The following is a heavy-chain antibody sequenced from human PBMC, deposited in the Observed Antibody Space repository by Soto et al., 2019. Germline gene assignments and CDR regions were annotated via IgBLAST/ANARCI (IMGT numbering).Heavy chain of an antibody. J-gene: IGHJ4*02. V-gene: IGHV1-18*01. CDR1: GYTFTSYG. Sequence: ASVKVSCKASGYTFTSYGISWVRQAPGQGLEWMGWISAYNGNTNYAQKLQGRVTMTTDTSTSTAYMELRSLRSDDTAVYYCARDRGDIVVVVAANFDYWGQGTLVTVSS. CDR3: ARDRGDIVVVVAANFDY. CDR2: ISAYNGNT. D-gene: IGHD2-15*01.